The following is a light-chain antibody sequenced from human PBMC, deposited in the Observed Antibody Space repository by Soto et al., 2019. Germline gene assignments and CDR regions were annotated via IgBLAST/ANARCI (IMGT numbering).Light chain of an antibody. CDR2: DAS. V-gene: IGKV3-11*01. J-gene: IGKJ1*01. CDR3: QQNKDWPGT. Sequence: EIVLTQSPATLPLSPGERATLSCRASQSISTSLAWYQQKPGQAPRLLIYDASTRATGIPVRFSGSGSGTEFTLTISSLQSEDFGVYYCQQNKDWPGTFGQGTKVDIK. CDR1: QSISTS.